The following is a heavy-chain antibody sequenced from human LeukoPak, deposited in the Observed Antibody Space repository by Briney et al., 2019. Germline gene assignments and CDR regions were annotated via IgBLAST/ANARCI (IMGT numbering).Heavy chain of an antibody. Sequence: GGSLRLSCAASGFTFSNAWMSWVRQAPGKGLEWVGRIKSKTDGGTTDYAAPVKGRFTISRDDSKNTLYLQMNSLKTEDTAVYYCTTEGGYSYGHGFDYWGQGTLVTVSS. CDR1: GFTFSNAW. D-gene: IGHD5-18*01. CDR2: IKSKTDGGTT. J-gene: IGHJ4*02. V-gene: IGHV3-15*01. CDR3: TTEGGYSYGHGFDY.